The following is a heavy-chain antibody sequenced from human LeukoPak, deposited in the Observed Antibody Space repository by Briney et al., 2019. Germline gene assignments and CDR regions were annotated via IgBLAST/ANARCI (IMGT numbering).Heavy chain of an antibody. D-gene: IGHD4-17*01. CDR1: GFTFSSYS. CDR2: VSTGSNYI. Sequence: PGGSLRLSCTASGFTFSSYSLNWVRQAPGKGLEWVSSVSTGSNYIYYADSVKGRFTISRDNARNTLYLQMNSLRAEDTAVYYCARGVSDYVLDYWGQGTLVTVSS. CDR3: ARGVSDYVLDY. J-gene: IGHJ4*02. V-gene: IGHV3-21*01.